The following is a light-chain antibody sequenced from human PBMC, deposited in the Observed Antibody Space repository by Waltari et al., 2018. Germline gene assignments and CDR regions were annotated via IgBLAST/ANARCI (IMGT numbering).Light chain of an antibody. J-gene: IGKJ2*01. CDR1: QGISSL. Sequence: DIQLTPSPSSVSASVGDRLTSTCRASQGISSLLAWYQQKPGKAPKLLIYAASSLQSGVTSRFSGSGAGTDFTRTISSLQPEDFATYYCPQANRFASTFGQGTKLEIK. V-gene: IGKV1-12*02. CDR2: AAS. CDR3: PQANRFAST.